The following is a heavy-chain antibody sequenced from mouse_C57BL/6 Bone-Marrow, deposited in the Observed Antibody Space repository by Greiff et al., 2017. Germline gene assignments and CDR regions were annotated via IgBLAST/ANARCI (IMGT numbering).Heavy chain of an antibody. CDR1: GYTFTSYW. Sequence: QVQLQQPGAALVMPGASVKLSCQASGYTFTSYWMHWVTQRPGQGLEWIGEIDPSDSYTNYNHKFKGKSTLTVDKSSSTAYMQIRSLTSEDSAVYDGAREGGIRNWYFDVWGTGTTVTVSS. CDR3: AREGGIRNWYFDV. J-gene: IGHJ1*03. V-gene: IGHV1-69*01. CDR2: IDPSDSYT.